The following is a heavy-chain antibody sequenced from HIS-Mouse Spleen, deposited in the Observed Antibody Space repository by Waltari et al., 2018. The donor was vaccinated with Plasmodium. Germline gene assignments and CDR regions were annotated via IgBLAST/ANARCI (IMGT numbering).Heavy chain of an antibody. CDR1: GFTFSSYG. Sequence: QVQLVESGGGVVQPGRSLRLSCAAPGFTFSSYGMPWVRQAPGKGLEWVAVIWYDGSNKYYADSVKGRFTISRDNSKNTLYLQMNSLRAEDTAVYYCAKGAGAPGYFDLWGRGTLVTVSS. J-gene: IGHJ2*01. CDR2: IWYDGSNK. V-gene: IGHV3-33*06. CDR3: AKGAGAPGYFDL.